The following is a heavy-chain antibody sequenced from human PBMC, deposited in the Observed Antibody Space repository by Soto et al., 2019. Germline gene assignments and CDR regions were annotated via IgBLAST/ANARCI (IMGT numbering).Heavy chain of an antibody. D-gene: IGHD3-22*01. CDR3: ARAEYSSGNKRYYFDY. J-gene: IGHJ4*02. Sequence: ASVKVSCKASGGTFSSYAISWVRQAPGQGLEWMGGIIPIFGTANYAQKFQGRVTITADESTSTAYMELSSLRSEDTAVYYCARAEYSSGNKRYYFDYWGQGTLVTVSS. CDR1: GGTFSSYA. CDR2: IIPIFGTA. V-gene: IGHV1-69*13.